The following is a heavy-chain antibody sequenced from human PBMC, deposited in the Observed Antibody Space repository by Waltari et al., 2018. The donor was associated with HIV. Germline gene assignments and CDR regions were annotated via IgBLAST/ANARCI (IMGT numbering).Heavy chain of an antibody. D-gene: IGHD3-10*01. Sequence: QVQLQQWGAGLLKPSETLSLTCAVYGGSFSGYYWSWIRQPPGKGLEWIGEINHSGSTNYNPSLKSRVTISVDTSKNQFSLKLSSVTAADTAVYYCARGGSRRVPMIRGAFDIWGQGTMVTVSS. J-gene: IGHJ3*02. CDR3: ARGGSRRVPMIRGAFDI. CDR2: INHSGST. CDR1: GGSFSGYY. V-gene: IGHV4-34*01.